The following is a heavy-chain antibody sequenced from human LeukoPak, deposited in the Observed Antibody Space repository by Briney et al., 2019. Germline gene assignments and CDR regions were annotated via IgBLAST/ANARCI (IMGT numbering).Heavy chain of an antibody. D-gene: IGHD2-2*01. V-gene: IGHV3-48*03. CDR2: ISSSGSTI. J-gene: IGHJ3*02. Sequence: GGSLRLSCAASGFTFSSYEMNWVRQAPGKGLEWVSYISSSGSTIYYADSVKGRFTISRGNAKNSLYLQMNSLRAEDTAVYYCARYCSSTSCYARGAFDIWGQGTLVTVSS. CDR3: ARYCSSTSCYARGAFDI. CDR1: GFTFSSYE.